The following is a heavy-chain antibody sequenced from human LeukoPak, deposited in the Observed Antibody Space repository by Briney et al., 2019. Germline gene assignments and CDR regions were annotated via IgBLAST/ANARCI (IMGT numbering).Heavy chain of an antibody. CDR3: ARDGGGDGYNFAPEYYFDY. V-gene: IGHV3-69-1*01. Sequence: GGSLRLSCAASGFTFSDYYMSWFRQAPGKGLEWVSYISSSDTIYYADSVKGRFTISRDNAKNSLYLQMNSLRAEDTAVYYCARDGGGDGYNFAPEYYFDYWGQGTLVTVSS. CDR1: GFTFSDYY. J-gene: IGHJ4*02. CDR2: ISSSDTI. D-gene: IGHD5-24*01.